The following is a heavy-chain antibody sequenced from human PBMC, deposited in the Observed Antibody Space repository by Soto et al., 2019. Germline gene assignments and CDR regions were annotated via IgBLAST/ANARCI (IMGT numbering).Heavy chain of an antibody. CDR1: GGSISSYY. CDR2: IYYSGST. Sequence: PSETLSLTCTVSGGSISSYYWSWIRQPPGKGLEWIGYIYYSGSTNYNPSLKSRVTISVDTSKNQFSLKLSSVTAADTAVYYCASATAMVPYYYYYYMDVWGKGTTVTVSS. CDR3: ASATAMVPYYYYYYMDV. D-gene: IGHD5-18*01. J-gene: IGHJ6*03. V-gene: IGHV4-59*01.